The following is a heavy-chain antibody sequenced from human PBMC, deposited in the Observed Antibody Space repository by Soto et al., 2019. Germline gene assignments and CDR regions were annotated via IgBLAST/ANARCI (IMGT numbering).Heavy chain of an antibody. V-gene: IGHV3-30*18. J-gene: IGHJ4*02. D-gene: IGHD6-19*01. CDR3: AKKAASSGWYSFDY. CDR1: VFTFSCYA. CDR2: ISYDGSNK. Sequence: WGSLLISCAASVFTFSCYAMHWVRQAPGKGLEWVAVISYDGSNKYYADSVKGRFTISRDNSKNTLYLQMNSLRAEDTAVYYCAKKAASSGWYSFDYWGQGTLFTVSS.